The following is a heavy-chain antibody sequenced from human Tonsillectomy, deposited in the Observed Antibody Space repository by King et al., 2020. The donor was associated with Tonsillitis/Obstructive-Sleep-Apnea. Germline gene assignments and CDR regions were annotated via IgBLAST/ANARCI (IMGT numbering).Heavy chain of an antibody. V-gene: IGHV3-20*04. CDR2: INWNGVSK. D-gene: IGHD4-17*01. J-gene: IGHJ4*02. CDR1: GFTFDDFG. CDR3: ARNYGDPDC. Sequence: VQLVESGGGVVRPGGSLRLSCAASGFTFDDFGMSWVRQAPGRGLEWGSGINWNGVSKGYADSVKGRFTLSRDNAKNSLYLQMSSLRAEDTAFYYCARNYGDPDCWGQGTLVTVSS.